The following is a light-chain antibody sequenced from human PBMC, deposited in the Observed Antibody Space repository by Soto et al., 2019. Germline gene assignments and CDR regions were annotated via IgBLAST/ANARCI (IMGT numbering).Light chain of an antibody. CDR2: GAS. CDR3: QHYNNWLFT. V-gene: IGKV3-15*01. CDR1: QSVSTN. Sequence: EIVMTQSPATLSVSPGERATLSCRASQSVSTNLAWYQQKPGQAPRLLIYGASTRATGIPARFSGSGSGTDFTLTISSLESEDFAVYYCQHYNNWLFTFGPGTKVDIK. J-gene: IGKJ3*01.